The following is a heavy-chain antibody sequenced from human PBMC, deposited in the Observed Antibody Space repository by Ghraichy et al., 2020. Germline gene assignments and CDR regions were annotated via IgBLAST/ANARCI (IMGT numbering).Heavy chain of an antibody. V-gene: IGHV3-11*01. D-gene: IGHD5-24*01. CDR1: GFTFRDNY. CDR3: ARESRWYFEY. Sequence: GGSLRLSCAASGFTFRDNYMSWIRQAPGKGLEWISYISPDGTNIHYADSVKGRFTISRDNAKNSLHLQMNSLRAEDTAVYYCARESRWYFEYWGQGTLVTVSS. CDR2: ISPDGTNI. J-gene: IGHJ4*01.